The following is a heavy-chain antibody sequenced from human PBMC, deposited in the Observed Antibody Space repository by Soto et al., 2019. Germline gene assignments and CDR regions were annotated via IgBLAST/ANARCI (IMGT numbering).Heavy chain of an antibody. Sequence: VQLVESGGGLIQPGGSLRLSCVASGLTVSQNYMTWVRQAPEMGPQWVSVLYAAGSTYYTESVKGRFTISRDPSKNTLFLQMDGLRAEDTAVYYCVRPRPSGENYGMDVWGQGTTVTVSS. J-gene: IGHJ6*02. CDR2: LYAAGST. D-gene: IGHD1-26*01. V-gene: IGHV3-53*01. CDR1: GLTVSQNY. CDR3: VRPRPSGENYGMDV.